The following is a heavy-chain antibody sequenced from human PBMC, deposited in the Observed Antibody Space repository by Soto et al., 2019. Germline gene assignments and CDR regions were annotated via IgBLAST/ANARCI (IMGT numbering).Heavy chain of an antibody. Sequence: HPGGSLRLSCAASGFTFSSYGMHWVRQAPGKGLEWVAVIWYDGSNKYYADSVKGRFTISRDNSKNTLYLQMNSLRAEDTAVYYCARDRDIVVVPADLDYYDSSGYLGLLDYWGQRTLVTVSS. CDR2: IWYDGSNK. CDR1: GFTFSSYG. CDR3: ARDRDIVVVPADLDYYDSSGYLGLLDY. D-gene: IGHD2-2*01. V-gene: IGHV3-33*01. J-gene: IGHJ4*02.